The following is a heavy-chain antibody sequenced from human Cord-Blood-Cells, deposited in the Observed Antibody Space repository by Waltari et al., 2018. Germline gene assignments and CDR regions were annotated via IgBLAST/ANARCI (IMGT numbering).Heavy chain of an antibody. CDR2: ISSSSSTI. J-gene: IGHJ4*02. V-gene: IGHV3-48*02. CDR1: GFTFSSYS. Sequence: EVQLVESGGGLVQPGGSLRLSCAASGFTFSSYSMNWVRQAPGKGLEWVSYISSSSSTIYYADYVKGRFTISRDNAKNSLYLQMNSLRDVDTAVYYCARVMTLSSAYYFDYWGQGTLVTVSS. CDR3: ARVMTLSSAYYFDY.